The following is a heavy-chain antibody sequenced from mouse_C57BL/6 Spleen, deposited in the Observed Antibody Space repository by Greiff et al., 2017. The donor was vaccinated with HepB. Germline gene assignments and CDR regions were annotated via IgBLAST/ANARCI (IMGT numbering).Heavy chain of an antibody. CDR1: GFTFSSYA. J-gene: IGHJ1*03. CDR3: ARDPMITRWYFDV. CDR2: ISDGGSYT. D-gene: IGHD2-4*01. Sequence: EVMLVESGGGLVKPGGSLKLSCAASGFTFSSYAMSWVRQTPEKRLEWVATISDGGSYTYYPDNVKGRFTISRDNAKNNLYLQMSHLKSEDTAMYDCARDPMITRWYFDVWGTGTTVTVSS. V-gene: IGHV5-4*01.